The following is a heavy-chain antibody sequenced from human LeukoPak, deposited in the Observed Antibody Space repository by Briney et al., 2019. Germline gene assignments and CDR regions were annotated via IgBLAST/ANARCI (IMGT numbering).Heavy chain of an antibody. CDR2: TDSDGSST. CDR1: GFTFSNFW. J-gene: IGHJ4*02. Sequence: GGSLRLSCAASGFTFSNFWMHWVRQAPGKGLVWVSRTDSDGSSTSYADSVKGWFTISRDNSKNTLYLQMNSLRAEDTAVYYCAKDFANWNDYWGQGTLVTVSS. V-gene: IGHV3-74*01. CDR3: AKDFANWNDY. D-gene: IGHD1-1*01.